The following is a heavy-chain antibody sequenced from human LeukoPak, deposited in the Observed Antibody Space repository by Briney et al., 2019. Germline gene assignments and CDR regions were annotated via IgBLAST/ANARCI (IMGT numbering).Heavy chain of an antibody. CDR3: ARDRVLWFGEPDIYYYYGLDV. J-gene: IGHJ6*02. Sequence: GGSLRLSCAASGFAVSTNYMAWVRQAPGKGLEWVSTIYSGGNTYYADSVRGRFTISRDNSKNTVYLQMNSLRAEDTAVYYCARDRVLWFGEPDIYYYYGLDVWGQGTTVTVSS. CDR1: GFAVSTNY. CDR2: IYSGGNT. V-gene: IGHV3-53*01. D-gene: IGHD3-10*01.